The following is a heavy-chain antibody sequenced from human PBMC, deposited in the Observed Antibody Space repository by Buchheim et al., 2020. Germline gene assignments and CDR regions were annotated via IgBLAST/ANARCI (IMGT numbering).Heavy chain of an antibody. D-gene: IGHD2-8*02. V-gene: IGHV3-49*03. CDR3: TRDKVGLGSCAGGVCYNSFY. CDR2: IRSKAYGGTT. J-gene: IGHJ4*02. Sequence: EVRLVESGGGLVHPGRSLRLSCTASGFTFGDYALSWFRQAPGKGLEWVGFIRSKAYGGTTEFAASVKGRFTISRDDSESIAYLQMTSLKTEDTAVYYCTRDKVGLGSCAGGVCYNSFYWGQGT. CDR1: GFTFGDYA.